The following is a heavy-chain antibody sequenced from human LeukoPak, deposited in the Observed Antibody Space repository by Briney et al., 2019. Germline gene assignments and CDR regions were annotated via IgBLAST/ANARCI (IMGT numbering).Heavy chain of an antibody. J-gene: IGHJ4*02. V-gene: IGHV3-7*03. CDR2: IKEDGSWK. Sequence: GGSLRLSCAASGFTFSSSWMGWARQAPGKGLEWVANIKEDGSWKHYAVSVQGRFTISRDNAKNSLYLQMNSLRAEDTAMYYCARDLNDWNDETLDYWGQGTLVTVSS. CDR3: ARDLNDWNDETLDY. CDR1: GFTFSSSW. D-gene: IGHD1-1*01.